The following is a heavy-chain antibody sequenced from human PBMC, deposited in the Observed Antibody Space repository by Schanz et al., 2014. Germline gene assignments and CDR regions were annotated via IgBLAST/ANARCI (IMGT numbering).Heavy chain of an antibody. Sequence: VQLLESGGGFVQPGGSLRLSCVASGVTFSSYAMSWVRQASGKGLEWVSAISGSGASTYYADSVKGRFTTSRDNGKKSMYLQMNSLRSDDTAVYYCARDQSPYTNSSDVRYFDYWGQGSLVTVSS. V-gene: IGHV3-23*01. CDR2: ISGSGAST. CDR3: ARDQSPYTNSSDVRYFDY. CDR1: GVTFSSYA. D-gene: IGHD6-6*01. J-gene: IGHJ4*02.